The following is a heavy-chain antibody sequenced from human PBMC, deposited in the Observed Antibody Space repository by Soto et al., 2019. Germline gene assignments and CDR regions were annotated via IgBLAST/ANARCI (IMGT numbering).Heavy chain of an antibody. CDR3: ARHYCRGGSCYLDY. D-gene: IGHD2-15*01. J-gene: IGHJ4*02. Sequence: QVQLQESGPGLVKPSETLSLTCTVSGDSISSYYWSWIRQPPGKGLEWIGNIYHSGSTNYSPSLKSRVTXXVXTXXNQFSLKLTSVTAADTAVYSCARHYCRGGSCYLDYWGQGTLVTVSS. CDR2: IYHSGST. V-gene: IGHV4-59*08. CDR1: GDSISSYY.